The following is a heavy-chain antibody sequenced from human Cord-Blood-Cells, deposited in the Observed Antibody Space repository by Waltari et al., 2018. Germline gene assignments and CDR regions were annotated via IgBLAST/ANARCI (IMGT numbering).Heavy chain of an antibody. D-gene: IGHD3-9*01. Sequence: QVQLVQSGAEVKKPGASVKVSCKASGYTFTSYYMHWVRQAPGQGLEWMGIIYPSGGSTSYAQTCQGRVTMTRVTSTSTVYMELSSLRSEDTAVYYCARGRGDDILTGYYNFDYWGQGTLVTVSS. V-gene: IGHV1-46*01. J-gene: IGHJ4*02. CDR3: ARGRGDDILTGYYNFDY. CDR1: GYTFTSYY. CDR2: IYPSGGST.